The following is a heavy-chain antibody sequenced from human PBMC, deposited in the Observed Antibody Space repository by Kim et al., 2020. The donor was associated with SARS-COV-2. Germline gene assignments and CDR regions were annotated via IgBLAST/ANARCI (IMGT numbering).Heavy chain of an antibody. Sequence: SETLSLTCAVYGGSFSGHYWSWIRQPPGKGLEWIGEINHSGSTNYNPSFKSRVTISVVTSKNQFSLKLSSVTAADTAVYYCARDRCITIFGVVRCYYYGMDVWGQGTTVTVSS. CDR1: GGSFSGHY. V-gene: IGHV4-34*01. CDR3: ARDRCITIFGVVRCYYYGMDV. CDR2: INHSGST. J-gene: IGHJ6*02. D-gene: IGHD3-3*01.